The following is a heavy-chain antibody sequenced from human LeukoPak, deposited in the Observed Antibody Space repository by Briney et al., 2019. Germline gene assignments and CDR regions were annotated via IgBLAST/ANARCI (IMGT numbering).Heavy chain of an antibody. J-gene: IGHJ4*02. CDR1: GGSFSGYY. V-gene: IGHV4-34*01. CDR2: INHSGST. CDR3: ARTKRCSYGTSAFDY. D-gene: IGHD5-18*01. Sequence: KPSETLSLTCAVYGGSFSGYYWSWIRQSPGKGLEWIGEINHSGSTNYNPSLKSRVTISVDTSKNQFSLKLSSVTAADTAVYYCARTKRCSYGTSAFDYWGQGTLVTVSS.